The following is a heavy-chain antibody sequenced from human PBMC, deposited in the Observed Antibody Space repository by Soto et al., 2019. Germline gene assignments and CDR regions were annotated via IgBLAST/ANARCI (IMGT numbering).Heavy chain of an antibody. CDR1: GCSIGSSSYS. Sequence: PSETLSLTCTVSGCSIGSSSYSWGWIRQPPGKGLEWIGSIYYSGSTNYNPSLKSRFTISIDMSKNQFSLKLSSVTAADTAVYFCARHWYGSGSNSRFDPWGQGTLVTVSS. D-gene: IGHD3-10*01. CDR2: IYYSGST. J-gene: IGHJ5*02. CDR3: ARHWYGSGSNSRFDP. V-gene: IGHV4-39*01.